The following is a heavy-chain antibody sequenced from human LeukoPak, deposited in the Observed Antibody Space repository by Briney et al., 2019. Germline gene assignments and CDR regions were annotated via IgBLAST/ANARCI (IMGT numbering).Heavy chain of an antibody. CDR1: GFSLSSRGVG. J-gene: IGHJ4*02. CDR3: ARVPNYYDSSGLRFDY. Sequence: SGPTLVKPTQTLTLTCTFSGFSLSSRGVGVGWIRHPPGKALESLALVYWDDDKRYSPSLKSRLTITKDASKNQVVLTMTNLDPVDTATYYCARVPNYYDSSGLRFDYWGQGTLVTVSS. D-gene: IGHD3-22*01. CDR2: VYWDDDK. V-gene: IGHV2-5*02.